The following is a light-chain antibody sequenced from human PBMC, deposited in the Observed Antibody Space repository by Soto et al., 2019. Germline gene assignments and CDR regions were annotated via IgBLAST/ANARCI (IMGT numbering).Light chain of an antibody. Sequence: EIVLTQSPATLSLSPGERATLSCRASQSVSSYLAWYQQKPGQAPRLLIYDASNRATGIPARFSGSGSGTDFTLTISSLEPEDFAVYYCQQRSNWPPWTVGQGTKLEIK. CDR2: DAS. CDR1: QSVSSY. CDR3: QQRSNWPPWT. J-gene: IGKJ1*01. V-gene: IGKV3-11*01.